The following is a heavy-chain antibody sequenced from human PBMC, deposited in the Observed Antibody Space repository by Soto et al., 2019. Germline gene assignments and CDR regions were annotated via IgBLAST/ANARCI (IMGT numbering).Heavy chain of an antibody. CDR3: VSQRTTVLTQAYFDY. D-gene: IGHD4-17*01. CDR1: GGSVTNSSYY. J-gene: IGHJ4*02. CDR2: VYYRGRS. Sequence: SETLSLTCTVSGGSVTNSSYYWGWIRQSPGKGLEWIGSVYYRGRSYSKSSVKSRVTISVDTFKNQFSLNFNSVTASDTALYYCVSQRTTVLTQAYFDYWGPGALVTVSS. V-gene: IGHV4-39*01.